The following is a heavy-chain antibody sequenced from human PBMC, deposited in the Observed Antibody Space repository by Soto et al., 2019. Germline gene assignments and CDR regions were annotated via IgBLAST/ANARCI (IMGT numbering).Heavy chain of an antibody. Sequence: PSETLSLTSTFSGCSISSSGYYWGWIRQPPGKGLEWIGTIYYSGSTYYNPSLKSRVTISVDTSKNQFSLKLSSVTAADTAVYYCASQVLRYFDWFPIGDYWGQGTLVTVSS. CDR2: IYYSGST. V-gene: IGHV4-39*01. CDR3: ASQVLRYFDWFPIGDY. CDR1: GCSISSSGYY. J-gene: IGHJ4*02. D-gene: IGHD3-9*01.